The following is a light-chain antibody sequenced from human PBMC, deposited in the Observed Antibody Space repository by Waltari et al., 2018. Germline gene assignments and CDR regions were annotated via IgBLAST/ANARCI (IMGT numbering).Light chain of an antibody. V-gene: IGLV3-21*02. J-gene: IGLJ1*01. CDR3: QVWDASSDHQV. CDR1: KLEEKS. Sequence: SYVLTQPPSVSVDPTETASLTCGGDKLEEKSGHWYQQRPGQAPVLVVYDDTERPSGIPERFSGSNSGNTATLTISRVEVGDEADYYCQVWDASSDHQVFGPGTKVTVL. CDR2: DDT.